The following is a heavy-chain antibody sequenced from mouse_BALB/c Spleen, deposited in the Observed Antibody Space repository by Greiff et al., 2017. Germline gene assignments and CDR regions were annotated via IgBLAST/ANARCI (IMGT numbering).Heavy chain of an antibody. D-gene: IGHD2-14*01. CDR1: GYTFTDYA. V-gene: IGHV1S137*01. CDR3: AREVQTWFAY. Sequence: VKLMESGAELVRPGVSVKISCKGSGYTFTDYAMHWVKQSHAKSLEWIGVISTYYGDASYNQKFKGKATMTVDKSSSTAYMELARLTSEDSAIYYCAREVQTWFAYWGQGTLVTVSA. CDR2: ISTYYGDA. J-gene: IGHJ3*01.